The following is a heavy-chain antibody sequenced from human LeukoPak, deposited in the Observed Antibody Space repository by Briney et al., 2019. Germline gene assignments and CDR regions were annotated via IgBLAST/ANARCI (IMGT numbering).Heavy chain of an antibody. Sequence: PGESLKISCKGAGDTFTNYWIAWVRQIPGKGLEYMGIIYPGDSDTRYSPSFQGQVTISVDKSISTAYLQWSSPKASDTAMYYCARRPLRSSGYYFDSWGQGTLVTVSS. V-gene: IGHV5-51*01. D-gene: IGHD3-22*01. CDR2: IYPGDSDT. CDR3: ARRPLRSSGYYFDS. J-gene: IGHJ4*02. CDR1: GDTFTNYW.